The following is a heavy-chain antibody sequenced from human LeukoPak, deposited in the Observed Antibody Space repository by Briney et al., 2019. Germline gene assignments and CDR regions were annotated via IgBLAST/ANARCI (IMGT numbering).Heavy chain of an antibody. CDR3: ARAAYCGSDCYYYFDC. CDR2: ISSSGRAI. Sequence: GGSLRLSCAASGFTFSDYFLSWFRRAPGKGLEWISHISSSGRAIYYADSVRGRFTISRDNVQNSLYLQMNSLRDEDSAVYYCARAAYCGSDCYYYFDCWGQGTLVTVSS. CDR1: GFTFSDYF. J-gene: IGHJ4*02. V-gene: IGHV3-11*01. D-gene: IGHD2-21*02.